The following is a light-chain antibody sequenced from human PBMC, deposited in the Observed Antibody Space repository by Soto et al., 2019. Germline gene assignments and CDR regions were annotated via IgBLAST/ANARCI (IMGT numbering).Light chain of an antibody. CDR2: DVT. J-gene: IGLJ1*01. V-gene: IGLV2-18*02. Sequence: QSVLTQPPSLSGSPGQSVAISCTGTSSDVGTYNRVSWYQQPPGTAPKLMIYDVTNRPSGVPDRFSGSKSGNTASLTISGLQAEDEADYCCSSFTRSNTYVFGTGTKVTVL. CDR1: SSDVGTYNR. CDR3: SSFTRSNTYV.